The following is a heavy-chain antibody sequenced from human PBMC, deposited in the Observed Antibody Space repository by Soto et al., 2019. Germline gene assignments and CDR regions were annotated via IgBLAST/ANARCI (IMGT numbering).Heavy chain of an antibody. CDR1: GFTFSSYA. CDR2: ISGSGGST. V-gene: IGHV3-23*01. J-gene: IGHJ4*02. CDR3: ARRGSRSYYDY. Sequence: GGSLRLSCAVSGFTFSSYAMRWVRQAPGKGLEWVSAISGSGGSTYYADSVKGRFTISRDNSKNTLYLQMNSLRAEDTAVYYCARRGSRSYYDYWGQGTLVTVSS. D-gene: IGHD3-10*01.